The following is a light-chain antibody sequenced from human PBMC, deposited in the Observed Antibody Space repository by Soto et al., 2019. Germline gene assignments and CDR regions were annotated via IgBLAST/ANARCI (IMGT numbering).Light chain of an antibody. CDR1: NSDIGNNA. J-gene: IGLJ3*02. V-gene: IGLV1-36*01. Sequence: QSVLTQPPSVSAAPRQRVTISCSGSNSDIGNNAVNWYQQVPGRAPKLLIHFDDRVPSGISYRFSGSKSGTSASLAISELQSEDEADYYCAAWDDSLNGPVFGGGTQLTVL. CDR3: AAWDDSLNGPV. CDR2: FDD.